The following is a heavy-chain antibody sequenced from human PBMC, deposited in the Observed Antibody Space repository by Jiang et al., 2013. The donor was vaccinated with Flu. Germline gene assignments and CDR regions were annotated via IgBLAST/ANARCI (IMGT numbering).Heavy chain of an antibody. CDR1: GFTFSSYA. CDR3: AKQAKYTSDCSDY. D-gene: IGHD6-19*01. J-gene: IGHJ4*02. CDR2: ISGSGGVT. Sequence: VQLLESGGGLVQPGGSLRLSCAASGFTFSSYAMSWVRQAPGKGLEWVSTISGSGGVTYYADSVKGRFTISRDNSKDTLSLQMNTLRAEDTAVYYCAKQAKYTSDCSDYWGQGTLVTVSS. V-gene: IGHV3-23*01.